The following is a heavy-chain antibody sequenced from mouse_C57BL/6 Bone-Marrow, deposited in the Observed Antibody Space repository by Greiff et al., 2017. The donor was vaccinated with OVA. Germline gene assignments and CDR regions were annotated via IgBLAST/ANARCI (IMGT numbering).Heavy chain of an antibody. J-gene: IGHJ1*03. CDR1: GYSITSGYY. V-gene: IGHV3-6*01. D-gene: IGHD2-1*01. Sequence: EVKLQESGPGLVKPSQSLSLTCSVTGYSITSGYYWNWIRQFPGNKLEWMGYISYDGSNNYNPSLKNRISITRDTSKNQFFLKLNSVTTEDTATYYCARKGAMVKRYFDVWGTGTTVTVSS. CDR2: ISYDGSN. CDR3: ARKGAMVKRYFDV.